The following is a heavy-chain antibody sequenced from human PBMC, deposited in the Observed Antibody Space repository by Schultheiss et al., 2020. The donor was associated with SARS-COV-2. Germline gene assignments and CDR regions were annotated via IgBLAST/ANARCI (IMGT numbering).Heavy chain of an antibody. CDR2: IWYDGSNK. V-gene: IGHV3-33*01. J-gene: IGHJ4*02. D-gene: IGHD3-22*01. CDR3: AREGDSSGYYYPIDY. CDR1: GFTFSSYG. Sequence: GGSLRLSCAASGFTFSSYGMHWVRQAPGKGLEWVAVIWYDGSNKYYADSVKGRFTISRDNSKNTLYLQMNSLRAEDTAVYYCAREGDSSGYYYPIDYWGQGTLVTVSS.